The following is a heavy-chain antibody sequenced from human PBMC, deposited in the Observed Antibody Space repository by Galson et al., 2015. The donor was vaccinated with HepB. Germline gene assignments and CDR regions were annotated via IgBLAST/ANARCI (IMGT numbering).Heavy chain of an antibody. Sequence: SLRLSCAASGFTFSTYAMHWVRQAPVKGLEWVAVISNDGSNKYYADSVKGRLTISRDNSKNTLYLQMSSLRCEDTAVYYCARDRRGYSSGWLFDVWSQGTLVTVSS. J-gene: IGHJ4*02. CDR2: ISNDGSNK. V-gene: IGHV3-30-3*01. D-gene: IGHD6-19*01. CDR3: ARDRRGYSSGWLFDV. CDR1: GFTFSTYA.